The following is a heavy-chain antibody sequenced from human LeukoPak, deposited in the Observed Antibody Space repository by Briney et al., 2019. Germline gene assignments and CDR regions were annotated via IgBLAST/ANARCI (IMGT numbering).Heavy chain of an antibody. CDR3: ARDLVRGVSGYYYMDV. Sequence: SSETLSLTCTVSGGSISSGSYYWSWIRQPAGKGLEWIGRIYTSGSTNYNPSLKSRVTISVDTSKNQFSLKLSSVTAADTAVYYCARDLVRGVSGYYYMDVWGKGTTVTISS. V-gene: IGHV4-61*02. CDR1: GGSISSGSYY. D-gene: IGHD3-10*01. J-gene: IGHJ6*03. CDR2: IYTSGST.